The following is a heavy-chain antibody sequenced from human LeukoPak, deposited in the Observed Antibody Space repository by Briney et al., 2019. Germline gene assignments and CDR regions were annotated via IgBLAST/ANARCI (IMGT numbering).Heavy chain of an antibody. CDR3: ARVTGTTPFDS. CDR1: GGSISSNNW. V-gene: IGHV4-4*02. D-gene: IGHD1-1*01. J-gene: IGHJ4*02. CDR2: VSHSGSI. Sequence: SETLSLTCAVSGGSISSNNWWTWVRQPPGKGLEWIGEVSHSGSIRYNPSLESRVTISVDTSKNQFSLKLSSVTAADTAAYFCARVTGTTPFDSWGQGTLVTVSS.